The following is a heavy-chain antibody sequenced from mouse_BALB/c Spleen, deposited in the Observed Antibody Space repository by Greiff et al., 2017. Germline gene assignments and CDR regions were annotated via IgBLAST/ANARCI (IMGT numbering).Heavy chain of an antibody. CDR3: ARGGLRGFDV. CDR2: INPSNGRT. V-gene: IGHV1S81*02. D-gene: IGHD3-1*01. J-gene: IGHJ1*01. Sequence: VQLQQPGAELVKPGASVKLSCKASGYTFTSYWMHWVKQRPGQGLEWIGEINPSNGRTNYNEKFKSKATLTVDKSSSTAYMQLSSLTSEDSAVYYCARGGLRGFDVWGAGTTVTVSS. CDR1: GYTFTSYW.